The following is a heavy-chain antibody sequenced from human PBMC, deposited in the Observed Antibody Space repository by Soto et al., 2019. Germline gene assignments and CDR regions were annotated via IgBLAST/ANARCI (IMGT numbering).Heavy chain of an antibody. CDR3: ARQNLYGCFDY. V-gene: IGHV3-33*01. CDR2: IWYDGSNK. J-gene: IGHJ4*02. D-gene: IGHD2-2*02. CDR1: GFTFSSYG. Sequence: GGSLRLSCAASGFTFSSYGMHWVRQAPGKGLEWVAVIWYDGSNKYYADSVKGRFTISRDNSKNTLYLQMNSLRAEDTAVYYCARQNLYGCFDYWGQGTLVTVSS.